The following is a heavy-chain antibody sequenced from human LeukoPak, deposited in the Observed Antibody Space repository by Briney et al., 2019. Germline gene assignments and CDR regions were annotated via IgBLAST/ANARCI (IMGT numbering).Heavy chain of an antibody. CDR2: INPNSGGT. V-gene: IGHV1-2*02. D-gene: IGHD2-2*01. CDR3: ARGSMVLGTSCFVNY. CDR1: GYTFTGYY. Sequence: ASVKVSCKASGYTFTGYYMHWVRQAPGQGLEWMGWINPNSGGTNYAQKFQGRVTMTRDTSSSTAYMELSRLTSDDTAVYYCARGSMVLGTSCFVNYWGQGTLVTVSS. J-gene: IGHJ4*02.